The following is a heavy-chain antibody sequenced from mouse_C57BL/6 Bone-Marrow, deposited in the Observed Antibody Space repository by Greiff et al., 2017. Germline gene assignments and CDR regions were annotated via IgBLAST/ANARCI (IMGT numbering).Heavy chain of an antibody. CDR3: TGDTVVPFAY. Sequence: EVKLVESGGGLVQPGGSMKLSCVASGFTFSNYWMNWVRQSPEKGLEWVAQIRLKSDNYATHYAESVKGRFTISRDDSKSSVYLQMNNLRAEDTGIYYCTGDTVVPFAYWGQGTLVTVSA. J-gene: IGHJ3*01. CDR1: GFTFSNYW. CDR2: IRLKSDNYAT. D-gene: IGHD1-1*01. V-gene: IGHV6-3*01.